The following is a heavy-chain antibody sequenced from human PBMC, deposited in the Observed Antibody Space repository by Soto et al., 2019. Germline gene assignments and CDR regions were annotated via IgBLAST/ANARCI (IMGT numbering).Heavy chain of an antibody. D-gene: IGHD2-2*01. J-gene: IGHJ6*02. V-gene: IGHV1-18*03. CDR2: ISAYNGNT. CDR1: GYTFTSYG. CDR3: ARGYCISTSCYADYYYCMDV. Sequence: QVQLVQSGAEVKKPGASVKVSCKASGYTFTSYGISWVRQAPGQGLEWLGWISAYNGNTNYAQKLLGRVTITTDTSTSTAEMERRSMRSGDMAVYYCARGYCISTSCYADYYYCMDVWGQGTTVTVSS.